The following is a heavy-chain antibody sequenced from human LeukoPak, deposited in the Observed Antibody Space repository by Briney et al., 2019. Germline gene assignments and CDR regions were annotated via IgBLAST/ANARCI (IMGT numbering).Heavy chain of an antibody. CDR1: GFTFSSYA. J-gene: IGHJ4*02. V-gene: IGHV3-30*04. D-gene: IGHD5-24*01. CDR2: ISYDGSKR. Sequence: PGGSLRLSCAASGFTFSSYAMHWVRQAPGKGLEWVAVISYDGSKRYFADSVKGRFTISRDNSKNTLYLQMNSLRAEDTAVYYCAREDPWLSKGVAYWGQGTLVTVSS. CDR3: AREDPWLSKGVAY.